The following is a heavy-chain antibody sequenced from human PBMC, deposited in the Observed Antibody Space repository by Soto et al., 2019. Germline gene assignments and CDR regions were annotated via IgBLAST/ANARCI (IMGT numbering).Heavy chain of an antibody. Sequence: QLHLQQSGPEVVKPSETLSLSCTVSGGSITSSSYLWGWIRQTPGKGLEWIGNMRYSGDTHSDPSLQSRVTISVDTPKSQFSLSLSSVTAADTAIYYCVCSLGPTTGIDYWGQGILVTVSS. V-gene: IGHV4-39*01. CDR3: VCSLGPTTGIDY. CDR2: MRYSGDT. J-gene: IGHJ4*02. CDR1: GGSITSSSYL. D-gene: IGHD1-26*01.